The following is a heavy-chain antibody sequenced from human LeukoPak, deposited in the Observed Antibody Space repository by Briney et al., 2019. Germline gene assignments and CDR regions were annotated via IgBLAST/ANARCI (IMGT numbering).Heavy chain of an antibody. Sequence: SETLSLTCTVSGGSISSYYWSWIRQPPGKGLEWIGYIYYSGSTNYNPSLKSGVTTTVDTSKNQFSLKLNSVTAADTAVYYCARNYYDSSVGAFDIWGQGTMVTVSS. CDR2: IYYSGST. CDR1: GGSISSYY. J-gene: IGHJ3*02. V-gene: IGHV4-59*01. CDR3: ARNYYDSSVGAFDI. D-gene: IGHD3-22*01.